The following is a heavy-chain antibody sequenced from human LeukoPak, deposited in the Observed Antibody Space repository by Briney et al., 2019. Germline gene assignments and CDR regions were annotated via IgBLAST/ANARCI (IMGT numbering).Heavy chain of an antibody. Sequence: GGSLTLSCVVSGFTFRSYAMSWVRQAPGKGLEWVSTISDSGGSTDYADSVKGRFTIARDNSKNTVYLQMNRLRAEDTAVYYCAKVVYYDGSEGLRAYFDYWGQGTLVTVSS. J-gene: IGHJ4*02. CDR1: GFTFRSYA. D-gene: IGHD3-22*01. CDR3: AKVVYYDGSEGLRAYFDY. CDR2: ISDSGGST. V-gene: IGHV3-23*01.